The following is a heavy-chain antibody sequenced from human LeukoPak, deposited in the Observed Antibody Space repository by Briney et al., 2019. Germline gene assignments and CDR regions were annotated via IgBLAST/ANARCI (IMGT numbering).Heavy chain of an antibody. CDR3: ARVAKERVGGVYYFDY. V-gene: IGHV3-13*01. J-gene: IGHJ4*02. CDR1: RFTLIDHD. Sequence: GGSLRLSCAASRFTLIDHDMHWVRQATGKGLEWVSAIGTAGDTYYTGSVKGRFTISRENAKNSLYLQMNSLRAGDTAVYYCARVAKERVGGVYYFDYWGQGTLVTVSS. D-gene: IGHD1-1*01. CDR2: IGTAGDT.